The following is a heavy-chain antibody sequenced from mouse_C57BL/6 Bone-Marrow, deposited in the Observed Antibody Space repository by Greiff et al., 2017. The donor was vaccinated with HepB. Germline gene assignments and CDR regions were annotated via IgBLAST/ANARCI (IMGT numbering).Heavy chain of an antibody. Sequence: QVQLQQSGAELARPGASVKLSCKASGYTFTSYGISWVKQRTGQGLEWIGEIYPRSGNTYYNEKFKGKATLTADKSSSTAYMQLSSLTSEDSAVYYCARPGYDGAWFAYWGQGTLVTVSA. J-gene: IGHJ3*01. D-gene: IGHD2-2*01. V-gene: IGHV1-81*01. CDR3: ARPGYDGAWFAY. CDR2: IYPRSGNT. CDR1: GYTFTSYG.